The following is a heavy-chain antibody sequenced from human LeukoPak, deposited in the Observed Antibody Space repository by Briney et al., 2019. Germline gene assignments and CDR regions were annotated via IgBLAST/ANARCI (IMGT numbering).Heavy chain of an antibody. D-gene: IGHD3-22*01. J-gene: IGHJ4*02. CDR3: ARGGGTMILDY. Sequence: PGGSLRLSCAASGFTFSSYAMHWVRQAPGKGLEGVAVISYDGSNKYYADSVKGRFTISRDNSKNTLYLQMNSLRAEDTAVYYCARGGGTMILDYWGQGTLVTVSS. V-gene: IGHV3-30*04. CDR1: GFTFSSYA. CDR2: ISYDGSNK.